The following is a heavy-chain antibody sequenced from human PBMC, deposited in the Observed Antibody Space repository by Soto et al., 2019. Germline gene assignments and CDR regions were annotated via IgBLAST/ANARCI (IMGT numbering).Heavy chain of an antibody. CDR2: ISCNSAPI. Sequence: PGGSLRLSCAASGFTFGCYAMHWVRQAPGKGLEWVSGISCNSAPIGYADSVKGRFTISRDNAKKSLYLQMNRLRAEDTALYFCAKDTQRGEGDFASWGQETLVTVS. V-gene: IGHV3-9*01. D-gene: IGHD3-16*01. J-gene: IGHJ4*02. CDR1: GFTFGCYA. CDR3: AKDTQRGEGDFAS.